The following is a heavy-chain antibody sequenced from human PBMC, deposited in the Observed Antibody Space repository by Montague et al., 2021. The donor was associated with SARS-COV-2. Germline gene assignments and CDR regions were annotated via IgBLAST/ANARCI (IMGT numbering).Heavy chain of an antibody. D-gene: IGHD4-11*01. V-gene: IGHV4-39*01. CDR2: INNRGNT. CDR3: VRVTHPRSAWPYYMDV. Sequence: SETLSLTCTVFGDSISSSSYYWGWIRQPPGKGLEWIGSINNRGNTYNNPSLRSRVSISVDTSKNQFSLNVRSVTAADTGLFYCVRVTHPRSAWPYYMDVWGQGTTVTV. CDR1: GDSISSSSYY. J-gene: IGHJ6*03.